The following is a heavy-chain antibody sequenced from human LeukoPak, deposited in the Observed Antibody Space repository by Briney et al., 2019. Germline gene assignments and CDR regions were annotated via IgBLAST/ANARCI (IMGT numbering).Heavy chain of an antibody. CDR2: ISGGAGST. V-gene: IGHV3-23*01. CDR3: AKGYSSGWYYFDY. J-gene: IGHJ4*02. Sequence: PGGSLRLSCAASESTFSTYAMTWVRQAPGKGLEWVSSISGGAGSTNYADSVKGRVSISRDNSKNTLYPQLNSLRVEDTAVYFCAKGYSSGWYYFDYWGQGTLVTVSP. D-gene: IGHD6-19*01. CDR1: ESTFSTYA.